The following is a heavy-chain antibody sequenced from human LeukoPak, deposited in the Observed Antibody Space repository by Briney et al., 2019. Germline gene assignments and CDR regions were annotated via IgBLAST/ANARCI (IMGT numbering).Heavy chain of an antibody. CDR1: GYTFTSYV. CDR2: ISAYNGNT. V-gene: IGHV1-18*01. Sequence: ASVKVFCKASGYTFTSYVISWVEQAPGQGLEWMGWISAYNGNTNYAQKLQGRVTMTTDTSTSTAYMELRSLRSDDTAVYYCARGSVVVPAAAFDPWGQGTLVTVSS. J-gene: IGHJ5*02. D-gene: IGHD2-2*01. CDR3: ARGSVVVPAAAFDP.